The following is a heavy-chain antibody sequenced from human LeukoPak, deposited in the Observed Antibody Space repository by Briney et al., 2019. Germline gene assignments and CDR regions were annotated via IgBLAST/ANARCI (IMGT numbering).Heavy chain of an antibody. Sequence: PGGSLRLSCAASGFTFSSYAMSWVRQAPGKGLEWVSAISGSGGSTYYADSVKGRFTISRDNSKNTLYLQMNSLRAEDTAVYYCAKDRDIVVVVAAPAAYFDYWGQGTLVTVSS. V-gene: IGHV3-23*01. CDR3: AKDRDIVVVVAAPAAYFDY. CDR2: ISGSGGST. CDR1: GFTFSSYA. D-gene: IGHD2-15*01. J-gene: IGHJ4*02.